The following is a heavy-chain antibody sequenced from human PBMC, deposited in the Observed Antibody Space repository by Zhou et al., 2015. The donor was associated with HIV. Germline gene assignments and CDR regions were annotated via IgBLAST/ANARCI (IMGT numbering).Heavy chain of an antibody. Sequence: VQLVESGGGLVKPGGSLRLSCTASGFTFSDHWMGWIRQAPGKGLEWLSHIHGTYVNKYYADSVKGRFTISRDNAKNSLTLQMDSLRAEDTALYFCVRGPSYGSRPDYFDYWGPGLLVTVSS. CDR3: VRGPSYGSRPDYFDY. J-gene: IGHJ4*02. D-gene: IGHD4-17*01. CDR1: GFTFSDHW. V-gene: IGHV3-11*01. CDR2: IHGTYVNK.